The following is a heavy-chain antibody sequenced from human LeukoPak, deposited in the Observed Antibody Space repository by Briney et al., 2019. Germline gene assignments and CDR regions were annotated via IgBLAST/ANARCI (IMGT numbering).Heavy chain of an antibody. D-gene: IGHD5-18*01. CDR3: ARVGYPGFDY. CDR1: GFTLRSYT. Sequence: PGGSLRLSCAASGFTLRSYTMNWVRQAPGKGLEWVSSIGISSNKIYYADSVKGRFTISRDNAKNSLYLQMNSLRAEDTAVYYCARVGYPGFDYWGQGTLVTVSS. V-gene: IGHV3-21*01. CDR2: IGISSNKI. J-gene: IGHJ4*02.